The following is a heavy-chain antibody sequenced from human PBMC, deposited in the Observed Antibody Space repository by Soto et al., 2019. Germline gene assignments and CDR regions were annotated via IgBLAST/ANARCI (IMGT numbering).Heavy chain of an antibody. CDR3: ARGDLWFGELSGGLDV. J-gene: IGHJ6*02. D-gene: IGHD3-10*01. CDR2: IYYSGST. CDR1: GGSISSYY. V-gene: IGHV4-59*01. Sequence: PSETLSLTCTVSGGSISSYYWSWIRQPPGKGLEWIGCIYYSGSTNYNPSLRSRVTISVDTSKNQFSLKLSSVTAADTAVYYCARGDLWFGELSGGLDVWGQGTTVTVSS.